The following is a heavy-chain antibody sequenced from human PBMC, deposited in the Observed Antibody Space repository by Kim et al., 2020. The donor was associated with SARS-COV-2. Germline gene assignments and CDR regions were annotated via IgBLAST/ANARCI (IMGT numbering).Heavy chain of an antibody. CDR3: ARELTPVTTLDY. CDR1: GFSLSTSGMC. CDR2: IDWDDDK. Sequence: SGPTLVNPTQTLTLTCTFSGFSLSTSGMCVSWIRQPPGKALEWLARIDWDDDKYYSTSLKTRLTISKDTSKNQVVLTMTNVDPVDTATYYCARELTPVTTLDYWGQGTLVTVSS. D-gene: IGHD4-4*01. V-gene: IGHV2-70*11. J-gene: IGHJ4*02.